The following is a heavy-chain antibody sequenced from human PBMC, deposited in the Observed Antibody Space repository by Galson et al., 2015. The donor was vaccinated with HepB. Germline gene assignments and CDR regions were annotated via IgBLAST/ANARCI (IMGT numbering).Heavy chain of an antibody. CDR3: ARAEESNWNYLRNWYFDL. CDR2: LIPIFGTA. CDR1: GGTFSSYA. V-gene: IGHV1-69*13. Sequence: SVKVSCKASGGTFSSYAISWVRQAPGQGLEWMGGLIPIFGTANYAQKFQGRVTITADESTTTAYMELSSLRSEDTAVYYCARAEESNWNYLRNWYFDLWGRGTLVTVSS. J-gene: IGHJ2*01. D-gene: IGHD1-7*01.